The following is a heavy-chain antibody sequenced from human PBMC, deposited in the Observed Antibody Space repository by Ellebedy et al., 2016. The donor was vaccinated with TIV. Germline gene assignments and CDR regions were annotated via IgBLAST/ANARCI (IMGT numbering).Heavy chain of an antibody. CDR3: TREVCRNGECSADAFDI. V-gene: IGHV3-72*01. CDR2: IRNKAHGGTT. J-gene: IGHJ3*02. CDR1: GFTFSDYY. D-gene: IGHD2-8*01. Sequence: GESLKISCAASGFTFSDYYFNWVRQAPGKGLEWVGFIRNKAHGGTTVYAASVQGRFTISRDDSTNSLDLQMHSLKTEYTAAYYCTREVCRNGECSADAFDIWGQGTMVTVS.